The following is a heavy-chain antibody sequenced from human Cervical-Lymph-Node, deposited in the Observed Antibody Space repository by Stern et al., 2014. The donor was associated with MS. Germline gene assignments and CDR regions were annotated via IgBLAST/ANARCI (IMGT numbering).Heavy chain of an antibody. D-gene: IGHD3-10*01. Sequence: EVQLEDSGGYLVQPGESLRLSRAASGCTFTSYAMAWVPQGLGKGLEGVSARTGSGANTYYADSVKGRFTISRDNSDNTLYLQMNSLGVEDAAMYYCARYGSGSYPYAXXXXWGQGILVTVSS. CDR1: GCTFTSYA. CDR3: ARYGSGSYPYAXXXX. V-gene: IGHV3-23*04. J-gene: IGHJ4*02. CDR2: RTGSGANT.